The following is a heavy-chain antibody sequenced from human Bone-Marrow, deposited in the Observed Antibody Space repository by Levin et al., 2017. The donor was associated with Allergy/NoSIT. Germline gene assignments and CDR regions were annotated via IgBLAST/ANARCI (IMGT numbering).Heavy chain of an antibody. CDR2: IYHSGSP. V-gene: IGHV4-34*01. Sequence: SQTLSLTCGVSGGSFRGYYWTWIRQPPGKGLEWLGEIYHSGSPSYNPSLKSRVTISADTSRSHFSLKLSSVTAADTAVYFCARLACTGGSCFFRHFYYMDVWDKGTTVTVSS. J-gene: IGHJ6*03. CDR1: GGSFRGYY. D-gene: IGHD2-15*01. CDR3: ARLACTGGSCFFRHFYYMDV.